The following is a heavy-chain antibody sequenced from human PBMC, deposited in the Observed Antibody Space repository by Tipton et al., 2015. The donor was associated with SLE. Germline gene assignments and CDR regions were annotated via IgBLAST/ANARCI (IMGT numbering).Heavy chain of an antibody. CDR3: ARGSRVEEELDY. J-gene: IGHJ4*02. V-gene: IGHV4-59*13. Sequence: TLSLTCTVSGGSISTYYWSWIRQPPGKGLEWIGYVHYTGSTNYNPSIKSRVTISVDTSKNQFSLRLKTVTAADTAVYYCARGSRVEEELDYWGQGTLVTVSS. D-gene: IGHD1-26*01. CDR2: VHYTGST. CDR1: GGSISTYY.